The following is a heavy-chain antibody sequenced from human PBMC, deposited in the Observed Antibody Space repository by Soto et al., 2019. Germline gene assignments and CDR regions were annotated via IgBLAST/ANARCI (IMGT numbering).Heavy chain of an antibody. D-gene: IGHD6-6*01. CDR2: ISGSGGST. CDR3: AKGHGLEYSDDY. J-gene: IGHJ4*02. V-gene: IGHV3-23*01. CDR1: GITFSSYA. Sequence: EVQLLESGGGLVQPGGSLRLSCAASGITFSSYAMSWVRQAPGKGLEWVSAISGSGGSTYYADSVKGRCTISSDTAKNTRYLQMNSLRAEDMAVDYCAKGHGLEYSDDYWGQGTLVTVSS.